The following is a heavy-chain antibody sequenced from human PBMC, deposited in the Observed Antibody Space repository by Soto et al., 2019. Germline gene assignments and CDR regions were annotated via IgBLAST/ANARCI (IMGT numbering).Heavy chain of an antibody. D-gene: IGHD2-2*01. J-gene: IGHJ5*02. V-gene: IGHV1-18*01. Sequence: ASVKVSCKASGYTFTSYGISWVRQAPGQGLEWMGWISAYNGNTNYAQKLQGRGTMTTDTSTSTAYMELRSLRSDDTAVYYCAREVVVVPAAMEVWFDPWGQGTLVTVSS. CDR3: AREVVVVPAAMEVWFDP. CDR2: ISAYNGNT. CDR1: GYTFTSYG.